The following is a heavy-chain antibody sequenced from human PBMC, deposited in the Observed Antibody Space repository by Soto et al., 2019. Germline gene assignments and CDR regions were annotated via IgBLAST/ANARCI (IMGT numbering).Heavy chain of an antibody. J-gene: IGHJ4*02. CDR1: GGSISSSNW. V-gene: IGHV4-4*02. CDR3: ARRWGEGRVDY. D-gene: IGHD3-10*01. CDR2: IYHIGNT. Sequence: QVQLQESGPGLVKPSGTLSLTCAVSGGSISSSNWWSWVRQLPGKGLEWIGEIYHIGNTNYNPSLKSRVTMAVDKSRNQVSLKLSSVTAAATAVYYCARRWGEGRVDYWGQVTLVTVSS.